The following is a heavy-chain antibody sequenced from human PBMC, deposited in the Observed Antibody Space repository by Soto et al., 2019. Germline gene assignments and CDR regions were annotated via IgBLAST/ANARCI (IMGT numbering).Heavy chain of an antibody. D-gene: IGHD6-19*01. V-gene: IGHV3-20*01. CDR2: LQWNGGEV. CDR1: GFNFDDYD. J-gene: IGHJ5*02. Sequence: EVQLVESGGGGVRPGGSVRLSCAASGFNFDDYDMTWVRQAPGKGLDWVCGLQWNGGEVRCADSVKGRFTLSRDNAKNTLYLQTSSLTADDTTVYHSARAVAASSGGHSGVIPGGPEGAGFDPWGQGTLVTVSS. CDR3: ARAVAASSGGHSGVIPGGPEGAGFDP.